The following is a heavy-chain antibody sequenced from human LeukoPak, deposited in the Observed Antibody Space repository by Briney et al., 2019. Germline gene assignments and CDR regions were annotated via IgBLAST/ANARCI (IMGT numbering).Heavy chain of an antibody. CDR2: IYYSGST. Sequence: SETLSLTCTVSGGSVSSGSYYWSWNRQPPGKGLEWIGYIYYSGSTNYNPSLKSRVTISVDTSKNQFSLKLSSVTAADTAVYYCARVPYYYGSGTEYWYFDLWGRGTLVTVSS. D-gene: IGHD3-10*01. J-gene: IGHJ2*01. CDR3: ARVPYYYGSGTEYWYFDL. CDR1: GGSVSSGSYY. V-gene: IGHV4-61*01.